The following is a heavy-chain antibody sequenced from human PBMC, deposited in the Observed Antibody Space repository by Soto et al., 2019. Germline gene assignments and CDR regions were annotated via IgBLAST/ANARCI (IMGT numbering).Heavy chain of an antibody. V-gene: IGHV1-2*02. Sequence: QVQLVQSGAEVKKPGASVKVSCKASGYTFTGYYMHWVRQAPGQGLEWMGWINPNSGGTNYAQKFQGRVTMTRDTSISTAYMELSRLRSDDTAVYYCARVPPITFGGVYLFDYWGQGTLVTVSS. J-gene: IGHJ4*02. CDR2: INPNSGGT. CDR3: ARVPPITFGGVYLFDY. D-gene: IGHD3-16*01. CDR1: GYTFTGYY.